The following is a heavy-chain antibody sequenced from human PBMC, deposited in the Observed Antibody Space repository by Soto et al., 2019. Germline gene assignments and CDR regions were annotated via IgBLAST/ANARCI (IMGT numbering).Heavy chain of an antibody. V-gene: IGHV3-23*01. D-gene: IGHD2-15*01. Sequence: GGSLRLSCAASGFTFSSYAMTWVRQAPGKGLEWVSAISGSGGSTYYADSVKGRFTISRDNSKNTLYLQMNSLRAEDTAVYYCAKDVSYCSGGNCYPNWFDPWGQGTLVTVSS. CDR2: ISGSGGST. CDR3: AKDVSYCSGGNCYPNWFDP. CDR1: GFTFSSYA. J-gene: IGHJ5*02.